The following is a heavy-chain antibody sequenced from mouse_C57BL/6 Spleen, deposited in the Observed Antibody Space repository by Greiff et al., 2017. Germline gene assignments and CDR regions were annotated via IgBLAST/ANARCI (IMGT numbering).Heavy chain of an antibody. CDR2: IDPSDSYT. Sequence: QVQLQQPGAELVMPGASVKLSCKASGYTFTSYWMHWVKQRPGQGLEWIGEIDPSDSYTNYNQKFKGKSTLPVDKSSSPAYMQLSSLTSEDSAVYYCARAYDGSSPYAMDYWGQRASVTVSS. V-gene: IGHV1-69*01. CDR1: GYTFTSYW. D-gene: IGHD1-1*01. CDR3: ARAYDGSSPYAMDY. J-gene: IGHJ4*01.